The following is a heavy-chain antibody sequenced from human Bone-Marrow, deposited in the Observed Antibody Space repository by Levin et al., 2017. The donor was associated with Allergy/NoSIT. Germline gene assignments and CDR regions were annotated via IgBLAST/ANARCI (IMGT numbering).Heavy chain of an antibody. J-gene: IGHJ3*02. CDR1: GFTVSSNE. D-gene: IGHD3-10*01. V-gene: IGHV3-38-3*01. CDR2: ISGGST. Sequence: PGGSLRLSCAASGFTVSSNEMSWVRQAPGKGLEWVSSISGGSTYYADSRKGRFTISRDNSKNTLHLQMNSLRAEDTAVYLYYYGSGSPDDIWGQGTMVTVSS. CDR3: YYGSGSPDDI.